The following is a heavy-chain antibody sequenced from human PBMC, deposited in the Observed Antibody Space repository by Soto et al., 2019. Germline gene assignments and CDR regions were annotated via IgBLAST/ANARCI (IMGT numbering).Heavy chain of an antibody. Sequence: GGSLRLSCAASGFTFSSYAMSWVRQAPGKGLEWVSAISGSGGSTYYADSVKGRFTISRDNSKNTLYLQMNSLRAEDTAVYYCAKRREMATIRENYFDYWGQGTLVTVSS. V-gene: IGHV3-23*01. CDR2: ISGSGGST. CDR1: GFTFSSYA. J-gene: IGHJ4*02. CDR3: AKRREMATIRENYFDY. D-gene: IGHD5-12*01.